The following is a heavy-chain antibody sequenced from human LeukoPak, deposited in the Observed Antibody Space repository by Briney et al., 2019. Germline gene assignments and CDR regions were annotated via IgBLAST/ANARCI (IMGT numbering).Heavy chain of an antibody. CDR3: ARAAGDSSGYYNESYYFDY. J-gene: IGHJ4*02. V-gene: IGHV3-21*01. D-gene: IGHD3-22*01. Sequence: GGSLRLSCAASGFTFSSYSRNWVRQAPGKGLEWVSSISSSSSYIYYADSVKGRFTISRDNAKNSLYLQMNSLRAEDTAVYYCARAAGDSSGYYNESYYFDYWGQGTLVTVSS. CDR2: ISSSSSYI. CDR1: GFTFSSYS.